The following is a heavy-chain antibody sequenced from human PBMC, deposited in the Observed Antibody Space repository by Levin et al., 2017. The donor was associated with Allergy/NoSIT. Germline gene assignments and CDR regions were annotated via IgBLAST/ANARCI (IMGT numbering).Heavy chain of an antibody. D-gene: IGHD2-15*01. J-gene: IGHJ4*01. CDR1: GFSFDSYT. CDR2: ISSGSEYI. V-gene: IGHV3-21*01. CDR3: ARGLPKSSCSSGSCDRGY. Sequence: NPGGSLRLSCEVSGFSFDSYTMNWVRQAPGKGLEWVSSISSGSEYIFYADSLRGRFTISRDNAKNSVYLQMSGLRVEDTAVYYCARGLPKSSCSSGSCDRGYWGHGTLVTVSS.